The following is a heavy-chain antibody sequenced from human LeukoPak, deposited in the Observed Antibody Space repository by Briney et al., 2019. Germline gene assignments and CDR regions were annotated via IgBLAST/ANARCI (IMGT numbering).Heavy chain of an antibody. V-gene: IGHV3-30*03. J-gene: IGHJ5*02. CDR3: ARGSPYGSGRSWFDP. CDR1: GFTFSIYG. CDR2: ISYDGSNK. Sequence: GRSLRLSCAASGFTFSIYGMHWVRQAPGKGLEWVAVISYDGSNKYYADSVKGRFTISRDNSKNTLYLQMNSLRAEDTAVYYCARGSPYGSGRSWFDPWGQGTLVTVSS. D-gene: IGHD3-10*01.